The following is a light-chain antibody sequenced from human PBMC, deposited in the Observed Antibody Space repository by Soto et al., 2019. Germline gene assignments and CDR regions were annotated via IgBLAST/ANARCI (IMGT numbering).Light chain of an antibody. CDR2: AAS. Sequence: IHMTQSPSSLSASVGDTLTITSRASQSVRMYLNWYQTTAGKAPKLLIYAASSLESGVPPRFRGTGSGTDFTLTVSNLQPEDGATDDCQQRYSIPKTFCRGTKVDIK. V-gene: IGKV1-39*01. CDR1: QSVRMY. J-gene: IGKJ1*01. CDR3: QQRYSIPKT.